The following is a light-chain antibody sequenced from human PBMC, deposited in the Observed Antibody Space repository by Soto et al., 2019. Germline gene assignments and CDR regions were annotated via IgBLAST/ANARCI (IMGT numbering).Light chain of an antibody. J-gene: IGKJ4*01. CDR1: QTIGKY. CDR2: GSS. CDR3: QQTYKIPLT. Sequence: DIQMTQSPSSLSASVGDRVTITCRASQTIGKYLNWYQQKPGKAPKFVIYGSSYLQGPVPSRLSGSGSGTDFTLTISSLQPEDFAAYYCQQTYKIPLTFGGGTKVDIK. V-gene: IGKV1-39*01.